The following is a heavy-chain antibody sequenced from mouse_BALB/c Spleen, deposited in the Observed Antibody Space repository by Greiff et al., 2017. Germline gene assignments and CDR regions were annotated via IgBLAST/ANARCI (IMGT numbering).Heavy chain of an antibody. Sequence: EVQRVESGGGLVQPGGSRKLSCAASGFTFSSFGMHWVRQAPEKGLEWVAYISSGSSTIYYADTVKGRFTISRDNPKNTLFLQMTSLRSEDTAMYYCARGDYRYDGFAYWGQGTLVTVSA. V-gene: IGHV5-17*02. CDR3: ARGDYRYDGFAY. CDR2: ISSGSSTI. J-gene: IGHJ3*01. CDR1: GFTFSSFG. D-gene: IGHD2-14*01.